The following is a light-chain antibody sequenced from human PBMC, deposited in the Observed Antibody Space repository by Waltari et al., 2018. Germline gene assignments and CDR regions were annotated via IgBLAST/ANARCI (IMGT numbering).Light chain of an antibody. CDR2: AAS. CDR3: QQYYTYPFT. Sequence: AIRMTQSPSSFSASTGDRVTITCRASQGISGYLAWYQQKPGKAPKLRSSAASSLQSGVPSGFSGSGSGTEFTLTISCLQSEDFATCFCQQYYTYPFTFGPGTKVDIK. V-gene: IGKV1-8*01. J-gene: IGKJ3*01. CDR1: QGISGY.